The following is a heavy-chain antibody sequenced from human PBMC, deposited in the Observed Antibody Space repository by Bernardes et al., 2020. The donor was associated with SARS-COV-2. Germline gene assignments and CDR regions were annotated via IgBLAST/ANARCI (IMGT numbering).Heavy chain of an antibody. Sequence: GGSLRLSCAASGFSSSSYWMHWVRQAPGKGLVWVSLVNSDGSNTIYADSVKGRFTISRDSSKNTVYLQMNSLRAEDTAVYYCARKTGHEYGMDVWGQGTTVTVSS. D-gene: IGHD3-10*01. CDR1: GFSSSSYW. J-gene: IGHJ6*02. CDR3: ARKTGHEYGMDV. V-gene: IGHV3-74*01. CDR2: VNSDGSNT.